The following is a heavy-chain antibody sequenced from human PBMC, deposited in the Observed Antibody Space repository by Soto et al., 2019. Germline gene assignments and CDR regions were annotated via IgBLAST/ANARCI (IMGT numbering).Heavy chain of an antibody. Sequence: PSETLSLTCTVSGVSITTTSYYWGWIRQPPGKGLEWIGSVYFSGTTYYNPSLKRLVTISVDTSKNHFSLRQSSVTAADTAIYYCARHGSYWGQGTLVTVSS. J-gene: IGHJ4*02. CDR1: GVSITTTSYY. CDR3: ARHGSY. V-gene: IGHV4-39*01. CDR2: VYFSGTT.